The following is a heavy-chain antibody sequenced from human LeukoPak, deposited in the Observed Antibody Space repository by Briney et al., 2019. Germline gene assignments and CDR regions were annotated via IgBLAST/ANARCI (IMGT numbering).Heavy chain of an antibody. CDR2: INHSGST. Sequence: SETLSLTCTVSGGSISSGGYYWSWIRQPPGKGLEWIGEINHSGSTNYNPSLKSRVTISVDTSKNQFSLKLSSVTAADTAVYYCAREGRRPYSSSSNYWGQGTLVTVSS. CDR1: GGSISSGGYY. J-gene: IGHJ4*02. D-gene: IGHD6-6*01. V-gene: IGHV4-39*07. CDR3: AREGRRPYSSSSNY.